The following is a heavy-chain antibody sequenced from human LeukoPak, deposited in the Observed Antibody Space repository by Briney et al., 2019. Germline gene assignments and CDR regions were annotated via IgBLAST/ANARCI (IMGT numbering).Heavy chain of an antibody. Sequence: PSETLSLTCTVSGGSISSGSYYWSWIRQPAGKGLEWIGRIYTSGSTNYNPSLKSRVTISVDTSKNQFSLKLSSVTAADTAVYYCARLGGTPHWGQGTLVTVSS. CDR3: ARLGGTPH. CDR2: IYTSGST. J-gene: IGHJ4*02. D-gene: IGHD1-1*01. V-gene: IGHV4-61*02. CDR1: GGSISSGSYY.